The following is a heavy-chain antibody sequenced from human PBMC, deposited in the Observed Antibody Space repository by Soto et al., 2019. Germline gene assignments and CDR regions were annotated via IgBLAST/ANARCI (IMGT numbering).Heavy chain of an antibody. CDR3: AKDPEDRTRSLRNHFEY. V-gene: IGHV3-30*18. CDR1: GFSFSSYG. CDR2: ILYDGSEK. Sequence: PWVTLRLSCAASGFSFSSYGMHWVRQAPGKGLEWVAGILYDGSEKWFADSVKGRVTISRDNSKNTLYLQMNRLRAEDTAMYYCAKDPEDRTRSLRNHFEYRYQGPPVAASS. D-gene: IGHD2-2*01. J-gene: IGHJ4*02.